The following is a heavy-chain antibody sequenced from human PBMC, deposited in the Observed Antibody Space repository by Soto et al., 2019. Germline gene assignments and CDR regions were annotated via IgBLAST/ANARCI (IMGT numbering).Heavy chain of an antibody. V-gene: IGHV1-18*04. CDR3: ARDRGYDFWSGYSNNWFDP. CDR2: ISAYNGNT. CDR1: GYTFTSYG. J-gene: IGHJ5*02. D-gene: IGHD3-3*01. Sequence: GASVKVSCKASGYTFTSYGISWVRQAPGQGLEWMGWISAYNGNTNYAQKLQGRVTMTTDTSTSTAYMELRSLRSDDTAVYYCARDRGYDFWSGYSNNWFDPWGQGTLVTVSS.